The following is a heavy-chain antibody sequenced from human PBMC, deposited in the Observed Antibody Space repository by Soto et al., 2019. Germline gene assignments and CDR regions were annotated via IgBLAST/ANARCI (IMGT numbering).Heavy chain of an antibody. CDR2: IYYSGGT. CDR3: ARVENHYDSRSYHPSFEY. CDR1: GGCFITGYYY. J-gene: IGHJ1*01. Sequence: PSETLSLTCTVSGGCFITGYYYWSWIRQPPGKGLEWIAYIYYSGGTFYNPSLKSRVTLSVDPSKNQFSLKLNSVTAADTAVYYCARVENHYDSRSYHPSFEY. V-gene: IGHV4-30-4*01. D-gene: IGHD3-22*01.